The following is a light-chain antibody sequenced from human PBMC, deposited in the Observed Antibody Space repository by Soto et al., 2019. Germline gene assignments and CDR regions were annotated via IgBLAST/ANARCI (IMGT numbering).Light chain of an antibody. CDR1: SSNIGSNY. CDR2: RNN. J-gene: IGLJ2*01. CDR3: AAWDDSLSGVV. Sequence: QSVLTQPPSASGTPGQRVTISCSGSSSNIGSNYVYWYQQLPGTAPKLLIYRNNQRPSGVPDRFSGSKSGTAASVAISGLRSEDEAEYYCAAWDDSLSGVVFGGGPKVTVL. V-gene: IGLV1-47*01.